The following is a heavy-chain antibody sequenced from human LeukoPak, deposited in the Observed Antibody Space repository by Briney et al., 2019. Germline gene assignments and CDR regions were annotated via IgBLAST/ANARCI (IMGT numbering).Heavy chain of an antibody. CDR2: IYYSGST. CDR1: GGSISSGGYY. CDR3: AGASSGYSALDY. V-gene: IGHV4-31*11. J-gene: IGHJ4*02. Sequence: PSETLSLTCAVSGGSISSGGYYWSWIRQHPGKGLEWIGYIYYSGSTYYNPSLKSRVTISVDTSKKQFSLKLSSVTAADTAVYYCAGASSGYSALDYWGQGTLVTVSS. D-gene: IGHD3-22*01.